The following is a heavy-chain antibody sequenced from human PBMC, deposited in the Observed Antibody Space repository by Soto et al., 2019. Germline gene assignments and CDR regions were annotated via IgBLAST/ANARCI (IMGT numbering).Heavy chain of an antibody. CDR1: GGTFSSYT. D-gene: IGHD2-2*01. V-gene: IGHV1-69*02. CDR3: ARGDCSSTSCYLLVRDYYYYYMDV. J-gene: IGHJ6*03. Sequence: GASVKVSCKASGGTFSSYTISWVRQAPGQGLEWMGRIIPILGIANYAQKFQGRVTITADKSTSTAYMELSSLRSEDTAVYYCARGDCSSTSCYLLVRDYYYYYMDVWGKGTTVTVSS. CDR2: IIPILGIA.